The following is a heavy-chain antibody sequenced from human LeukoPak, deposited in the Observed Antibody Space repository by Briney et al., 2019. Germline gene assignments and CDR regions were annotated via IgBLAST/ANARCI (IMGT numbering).Heavy chain of an antibody. V-gene: IGHV4-59*01. D-gene: IGHD2-2*01. CDR2: IYYSGST. CDR3: ARGDFCSSSNCYLRPMDV. Sequence: SETLSLTCTGSGGSISDYYWNWIRQPPGKGLEWIGYIYYSGSTTYNPSLKSRVTMSVDTAKNQFSLKLRSVTAADTAVYYCARGDFCSSSNCYLRPMDVWGKGTTVTVSS. CDR1: GGSISDYY. J-gene: IGHJ6*03.